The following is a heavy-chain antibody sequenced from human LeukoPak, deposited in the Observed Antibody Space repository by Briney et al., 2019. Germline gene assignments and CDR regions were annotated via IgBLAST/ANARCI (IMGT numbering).Heavy chain of an antibody. CDR2: ISHDGSTA. CDR3: ARTPGYCSGCNCYRYFQN. Sequence: GGSLRLSCAASGFTFSTYSMDWVRQTPGKGLEWISYISHDGSTAYYADSVKGRFTISRDNAKNSLYLQMNSLRAEDTAVYYCARTPGYCSGCNCYRYFQNWGQGTLVTVSS. CDR1: GFTFSTYS. V-gene: IGHV3-48*01. J-gene: IGHJ1*01. D-gene: IGHD2-15*01.